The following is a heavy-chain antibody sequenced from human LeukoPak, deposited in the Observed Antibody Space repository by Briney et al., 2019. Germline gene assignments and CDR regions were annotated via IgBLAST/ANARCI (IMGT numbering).Heavy chain of an antibody. J-gene: IGHJ4*02. Sequence: PGGSLRLSCAASGFTFSSYSMNWVRQAPGKGLEWVSSISSSSSYIYYADSVKGRFTISRDNSKNTLYLQMNSLRAEDTAVYYCAKDTSYRARLDYFDYWGQGTLVTVSS. V-gene: IGHV3-21*04. CDR2: ISSSSSYI. D-gene: IGHD2-2*01. CDR1: GFTFSSYS. CDR3: AKDTSYRARLDYFDY.